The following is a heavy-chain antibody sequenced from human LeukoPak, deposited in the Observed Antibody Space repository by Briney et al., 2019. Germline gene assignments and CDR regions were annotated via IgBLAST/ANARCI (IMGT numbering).Heavy chain of an antibody. D-gene: IGHD3-9*01. V-gene: IGHV1-2*02. J-gene: IGHJ4*02. Sequence: ASVKVSCKASGYTFTGYYMHWVRQAPGQGLEWMGWINPNYGDTNYAQKFQDRVSMTRDTSISTAYMHLSRLRSDDTAVYYCARSPHILTGENFDYWGQGTLLTVSS. CDR1: GYTFTGYY. CDR2: INPNYGDT. CDR3: ARSPHILTGENFDY.